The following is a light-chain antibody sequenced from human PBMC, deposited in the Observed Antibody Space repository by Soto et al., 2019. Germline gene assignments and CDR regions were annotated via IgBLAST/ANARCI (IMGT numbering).Light chain of an antibody. Sequence: EIVMTQSTATLSVSPGERATLSCRASQSVSSNLAWYQQKPGQAPRLLIYGASTRATAIPARLSGSGSGTEFRLTISSLQTEDFAVYYCQQYYNWPFPSCKFGQGTKVEIK. V-gene: IGKV3-15*01. J-gene: IGKJ1*01. CDR3: QQYYNWPFPSCK. CDR2: GAS. CDR1: QSVSSN.